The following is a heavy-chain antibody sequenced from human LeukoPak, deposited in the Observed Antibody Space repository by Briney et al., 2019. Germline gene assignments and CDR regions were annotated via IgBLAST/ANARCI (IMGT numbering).Heavy chain of an antibody. CDR1: GYTFTSYG. J-gene: IGHJ6*02. CDR2: ISAYNGNT. V-gene: IGHV1-18*01. Sequence: ASVKVSCKASGYTFTSYGISWVRQAPGQGLEWMGWISAYNGNTNYAQKLQGRVTMTRDTSISTAYMELSRLRSDDTAVYYCARQPSYYDILTGYVDYYYGMDVWGQGTTVTVSS. D-gene: IGHD3-9*01. CDR3: ARQPSYYDILTGYVDYYYGMDV.